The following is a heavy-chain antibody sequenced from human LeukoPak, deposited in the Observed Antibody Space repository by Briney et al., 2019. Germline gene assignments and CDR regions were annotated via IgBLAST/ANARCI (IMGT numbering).Heavy chain of an antibody. V-gene: IGHV3-15*01. CDR3: TTAFRDDAFDI. CDR1: GFTVSSNY. CDR2: IKSKTDGGTT. Sequence: GGSLRLSCAASGFTVSSNYVSWVRQAPGKGLEWVGRIKSKTDGGTTDYAAPVKGRFTISRDDSKNTLYLQMNSLKTEDTAVYYCTTAFRDDAFDIWGQGTMVTVSS. D-gene: IGHD3-16*01. J-gene: IGHJ3*02.